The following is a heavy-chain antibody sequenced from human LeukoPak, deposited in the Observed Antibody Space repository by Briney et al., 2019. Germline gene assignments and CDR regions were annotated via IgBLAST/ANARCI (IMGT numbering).Heavy chain of an antibody. CDR2: ISGSGGST. Sequence: GGSLRLSCAASGFTFSSYAMSWVRQAPGKGLEWVSAISGSGGSTYYADSVKGRFTISRDNAKNSLYLQMNSLRAEDTAVYYCARASGGDRGYDLYYLDYWGQGSLVTVSS. D-gene: IGHD5-12*01. CDR1: GFTFSSYA. J-gene: IGHJ4*02. V-gene: IGHV3-23*01. CDR3: ARASGGDRGYDLYYLDY.